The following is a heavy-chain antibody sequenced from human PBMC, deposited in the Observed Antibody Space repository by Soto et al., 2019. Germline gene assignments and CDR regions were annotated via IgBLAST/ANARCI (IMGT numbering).Heavy chain of an antibody. CDR1: GYTFTSYG. D-gene: IGHD2-15*01. CDR2: ISAYNGNT. J-gene: IGHJ6*02. Sequence: GASVKVSCKASGYTFTSYGISWVRQAPGQGLEWMGWISAYNGNTNYAQKLQGRVTMTTDTSTSTAYMELRSLRSDDTAVYYCAGDLPLIVVVVAATLDYYYYGMDVWGQGTRFTFS. CDR3: AGDLPLIVVVVAATLDYYYYGMDV. V-gene: IGHV1-18*01.